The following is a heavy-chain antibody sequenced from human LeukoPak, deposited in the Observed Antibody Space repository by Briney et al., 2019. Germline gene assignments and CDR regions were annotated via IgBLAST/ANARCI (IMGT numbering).Heavy chain of an antibody. V-gene: IGHV1-3*01. CDR3: ARDYGDYSYFDY. J-gene: IGHJ4*01. D-gene: IGHD4-17*01. Sequence: ASVKVSCKASGYTFTTYAIHWVRQAPGQRLEWMGWINPGNDNTKYSQKFQGRLTITRDTSASAAYMVLSNLRSGDTAVYYCARDYGDYSYFDYWGHGTLVTVSS. CDR2: INPGNDNT. CDR1: GYTFTTYA.